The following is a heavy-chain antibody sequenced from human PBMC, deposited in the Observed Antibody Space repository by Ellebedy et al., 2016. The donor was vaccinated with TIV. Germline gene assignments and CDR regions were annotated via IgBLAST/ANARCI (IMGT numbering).Heavy chain of an antibody. CDR1: GFTFRSFG. D-gene: IGHD2-8*01. Sequence: GESLKISCKASGFTFRSFGMHWVRLSVGKGLEWVADSSYDGAYAHYADSVKGRFTCSRDNSKNTLYLQMNSRSAEDTAVYFCAKDRGSRDSVYPNGMDAWGQGITVTVSS. CDR2: SSYDGAYA. CDR3: AKDRGSRDSVYPNGMDA. V-gene: IGHV3-30*18. J-gene: IGHJ6*02.